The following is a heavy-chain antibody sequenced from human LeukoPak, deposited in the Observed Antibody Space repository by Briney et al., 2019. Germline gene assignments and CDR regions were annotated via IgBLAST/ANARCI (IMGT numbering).Heavy chain of an antibody. CDR1: GFTFDDYA. J-gene: IGHJ4*02. D-gene: IGHD1-26*01. Sequence: PGGSLRLSCAAPGFTFDDYAMHWVRQAPGKGLEWVSGISWNSGSIGYADSVKGRFTISRDNAKNPLHLQMSSLRAEDTAVYYCARDSANVVGAKSIFDYWGQGALVTVSS. CDR2: ISWNSGSI. CDR3: ARDSANVVGAKSIFDY. V-gene: IGHV3-9*01.